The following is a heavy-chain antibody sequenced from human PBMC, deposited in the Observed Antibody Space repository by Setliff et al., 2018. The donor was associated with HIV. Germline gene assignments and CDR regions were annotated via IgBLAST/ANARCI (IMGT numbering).Heavy chain of an antibody. CDR2: INPKTGDT. D-gene: IGHD5-12*01. V-gene: IGHV1-2*02. Sequence: ASVKVSCKASGYTFTSYGFNWVRLAPGRGLEWVGLINPKTGDTSYAQKFQGRVTMTRDTSISTAYMDLDRLGSDDTAVYYCARDPRFSGYAQAFDYWGQGSLVTVSS. CDR1: GYTFTSYG. J-gene: IGHJ4*02. CDR3: ARDPRFSGYAQAFDY.